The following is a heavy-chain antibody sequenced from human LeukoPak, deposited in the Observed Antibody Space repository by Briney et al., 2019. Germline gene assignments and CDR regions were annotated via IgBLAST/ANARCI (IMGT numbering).Heavy chain of an antibody. J-gene: IGHJ3*02. CDR1: GGSIISYY. D-gene: IGHD1-1*01. V-gene: IGHV4-59*01. CDR3: ARRRKSNYSDAFDI. CDR2: IYYSGST. Sequence: KPSETLSLTCTVSGGSIISYYWSWIRQPPGKGLEWIGFIYYSGSTNYNPSLKSRATMSVDTSKNQFSLKLSSVTAVDTAVYYCARRRKSNYSDAFDIWGQGTMVTVSS.